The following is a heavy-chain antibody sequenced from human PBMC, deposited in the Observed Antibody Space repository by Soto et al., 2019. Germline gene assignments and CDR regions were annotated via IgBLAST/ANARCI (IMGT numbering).Heavy chain of an antibody. CDR2: VSGGGADT. CDR3: AKTGVRSGFWDALDV. CDR1: GFMFSSDA. Sequence: EVKLLESGGGLVQPGGSLRLSCAASGFMFSSDAMTWVRQVPGKGLQWVALVSGGGADTHYRDSVKGRFTISRVNSKDTVYVQRNSLRAEDTAVYHCAKTGVRSGFWDALDVWAQGAMVIVSS. J-gene: IGHJ3*01. V-gene: IGHV3-23*01. D-gene: IGHD3-22*01.